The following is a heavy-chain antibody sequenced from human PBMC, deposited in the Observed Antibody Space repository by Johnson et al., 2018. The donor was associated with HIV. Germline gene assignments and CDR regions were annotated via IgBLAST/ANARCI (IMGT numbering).Heavy chain of an antibody. CDR1: GFTFSDYY. J-gene: IGHJ3*02. D-gene: IGHD2-15*01. Sequence: QVQLVESGGGLVKPGGSLRLSCVASGFTFSDYYMTWVRQAPGKGLVWVSYISSSGSTIYSADSVKVRFTTARDNAKNSLYLQMNSLRAEDTAVYYCARSKDCSGGSCPDAFDIWGQGTMLIVSS. CDR3: ARSKDCSGGSCPDAFDI. CDR2: ISSSGSTI. V-gene: IGHV3-11*04.